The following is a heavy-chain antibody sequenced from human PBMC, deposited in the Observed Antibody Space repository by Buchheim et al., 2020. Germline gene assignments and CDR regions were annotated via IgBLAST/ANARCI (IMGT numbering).Heavy chain of an antibody. V-gene: IGHV4-34*01. D-gene: IGHD2-15*01. J-gene: IGHJ4*02. CDR1: GVSFSDYY. CDR2: VNYIGST. CDR3: ASLGCSGGSCYSYFDS. Sequence: QVQLQQWGAGLLQPSETLSLTCAVSGVSFSDYYWTWIRQPPGKGLEWIGEVNYIGSTIYNPSLKSRVSISVDTSKNQFSVKLASVTAADTAVYYCASLGCSGGSCYSYFDSWGLGT.